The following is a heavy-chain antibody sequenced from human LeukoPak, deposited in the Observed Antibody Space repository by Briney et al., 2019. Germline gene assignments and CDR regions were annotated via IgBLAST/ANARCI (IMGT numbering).Heavy chain of an antibody. CDR2: MNPNSGNT. J-gene: IGHJ3*02. CDR3: ARALTGTDAFDI. Sequence: GASVKVSCKASGYTFTSYGISWVRQAPGQGLEWMGWMNPNSGNTGYAQKFQGRVTITRNTSISTAYMELSSLRSEDTAVYYCARALTGTDAFDIWGQGTMVTVSS. V-gene: IGHV1-8*03. CDR1: GYTFTSYG. D-gene: IGHD1-20*01.